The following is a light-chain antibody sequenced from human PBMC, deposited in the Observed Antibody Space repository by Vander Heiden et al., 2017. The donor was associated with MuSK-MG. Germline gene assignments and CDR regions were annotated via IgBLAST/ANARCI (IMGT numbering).Light chain of an antibody. Sequence: QSALTQPASVSGSPGQPITISCTGTSSDVGTYDFVYWYQQHPDEAPQLIVFDVHDRPSGVSGRFSGSKSGYTASLTISGLQAEDEAHYFCSSYTTSGTVVFGGGTKLTVL. V-gene: IGLV2-14*03. CDR2: DVH. CDR1: SSDVGTYDF. J-gene: IGLJ2*01. CDR3: SSYTTSGTVV.